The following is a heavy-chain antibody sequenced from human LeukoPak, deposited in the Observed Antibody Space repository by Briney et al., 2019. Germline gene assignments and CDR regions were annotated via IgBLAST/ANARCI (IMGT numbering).Heavy chain of an antibody. D-gene: IGHD3-10*01. V-gene: IGHV4-34*01. J-gene: IGHJ4*02. CDR3: ARDRFGEFDY. CDR2: INHSGST. CDR1: GGSFSGYY. Sequence: PSETLSLTCAVYGGSFSGYYWGWIRQPPGKGLEWIGEINHSGSTNYNPSLKSRVTISVDTSKNQFSLKLSSVTAADTAVYYCARDRFGEFDYWGQGTLVTVSS.